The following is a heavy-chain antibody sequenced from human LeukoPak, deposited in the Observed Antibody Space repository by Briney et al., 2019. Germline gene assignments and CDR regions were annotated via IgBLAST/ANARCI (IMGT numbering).Heavy chain of an antibody. D-gene: IGHD4-23*01. V-gene: IGHV4-31*03. CDR2: IYYGGSS. Sequence: SETLSLTCTVSGGSIYSGGYYWTWIRQHPGKGLEWIGYIYYGGSSYYDPSLKSRVVISVDTSDNQFSLKLSSVTAADTAVYYCARGRTYGGNSCLFDFWGQGTLVTVSS. J-gene: IGHJ4*02. CDR1: GGSIYSGGYY. CDR3: ARGRTYGGNSCLFDF.